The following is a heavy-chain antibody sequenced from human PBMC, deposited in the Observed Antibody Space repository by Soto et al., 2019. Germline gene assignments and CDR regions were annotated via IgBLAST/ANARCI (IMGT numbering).Heavy chain of an antibody. D-gene: IGHD5-12*01. Sequence: EVQLLESGEGLVQPGGSLRLSCAASGFTFSSYAMSWVRQAPGKGLAWVSAISGSGGSTYYADSVKGRFTISRDNSKNTLYLQMNSLRADDTAVYYCAKSAGYSGYDYPITVVTPNPFDYWGQGTLVSVSS. J-gene: IGHJ4*02. CDR1: GFTFSSYA. V-gene: IGHV3-23*01. CDR3: AKSAGYSGYDYPITVVTPNPFDY. CDR2: ISGSGGST.